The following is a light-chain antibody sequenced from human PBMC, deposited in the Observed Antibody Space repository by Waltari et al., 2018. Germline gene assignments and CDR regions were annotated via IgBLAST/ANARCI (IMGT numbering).Light chain of an antibody. V-gene: IGKV2-30*02. CDR1: QTRVRSDVNTD. CDR2: KVS. Sequence: QTRVRSDVNTDWNWFQQSPRISPRLLIYKVSNRDSGVPDRFSGSGAGTDFTLKISRVEAEYVGVYYCMQGTHWLTFGPGTKVDIK. CDR3: MQGTHWLT. J-gene: IGKJ3*01.